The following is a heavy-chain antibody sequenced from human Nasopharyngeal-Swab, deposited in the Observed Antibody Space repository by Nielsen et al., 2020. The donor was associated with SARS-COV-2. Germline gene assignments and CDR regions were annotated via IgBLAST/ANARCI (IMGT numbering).Heavy chain of an antibody. V-gene: IGHV3-23*01. Sequence: VRQAPGKGLEWVSGISGGGSSTYYADSVKGRFTISRDNSKNTLYLQMNSLRAEDTAVYYCANLPGYSFGYAYFHHWGQGTLVTVSS. CDR2: ISGGGSST. D-gene: IGHD5-18*01. J-gene: IGHJ1*01. CDR3: ANLPGYSFGYAYFHH.